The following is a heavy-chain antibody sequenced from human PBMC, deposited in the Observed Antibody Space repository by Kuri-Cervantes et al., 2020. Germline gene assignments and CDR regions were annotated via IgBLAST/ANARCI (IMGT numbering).Heavy chain of an antibody. CDR3: ARERVPDY. J-gene: IGHJ4*02. D-gene: IGHD3-10*01. Sequence: SETLSLTCTVSGGSVSRSYWSWMRQPPGKRLEWIGYVSYTEGTNYNPSLKSRVTISIDTSKNQFSLKLNSVTAADTAVYYCARERVPDYWGQGTLVTVSS. CDR1: GGSVSRSY. V-gene: IGHV4-59*02. CDR2: VSYTEGT.